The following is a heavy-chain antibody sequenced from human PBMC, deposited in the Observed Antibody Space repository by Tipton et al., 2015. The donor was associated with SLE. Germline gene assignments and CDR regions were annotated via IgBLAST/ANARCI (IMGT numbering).Heavy chain of an antibody. Sequence: RSLRLSCAASGFTFDDYAMHWVRQAPGKGLEWVSGISWNSGSIGYADSVKGRFTISRDNAKNSLYLQMNSLRAEDMALYYCARDPPGWGQGTMVTVSS. V-gene: IGHV3-9*03. CDR2: ISWNSGSI. CDR3: ARDPPG. CDR1: GFTFDDYA. J-gene: IGHJ3*01.